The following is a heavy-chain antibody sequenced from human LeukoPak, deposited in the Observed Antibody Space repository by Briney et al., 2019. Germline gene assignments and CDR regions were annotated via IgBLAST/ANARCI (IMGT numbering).Heavy chain of an antibody. D-gene: IGHD2-15*01. CDR3: ARDVVVVGASFYYYGMDV. CDR1: GYSFSNYW. CDR2: IYPGDSDT. V-gene: IGHV5-51*01. J-gene: IGHJ6*02. Sequence: NRGESLKISCKGSGYSFSNYWIGWVRQMPGKGLEWMGIIYPGDSDTRYSPSFQGQVTLSADKSISTAYLQWSSLKASDTAIYYCARDVVVVGASFYYYGMDVWGQGTTVTVSS.